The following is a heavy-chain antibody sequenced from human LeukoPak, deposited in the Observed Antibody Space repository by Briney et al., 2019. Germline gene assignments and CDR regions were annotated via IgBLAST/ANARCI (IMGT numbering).Heavy chain of an antibody. J-gene: IGHJ3*02. CDR1: GFTFSSYA. V-gene: IGHV3-23*01. CDR3: AKGLYYYDSSGYKDAFDT. Sequence: GGSLRLSCAASGFTFSSYAMSWVRQAPGKGLEWVSAISGSGGSTYYADSVKGRFTISRDNSKNTLYLQMNSLRAEDTAVYYCAKGLYYYDSSGYKDAFDTWGQGTMVTVSS. CDR2: ISGSGGST. D-gene: IGHD3-22*01.